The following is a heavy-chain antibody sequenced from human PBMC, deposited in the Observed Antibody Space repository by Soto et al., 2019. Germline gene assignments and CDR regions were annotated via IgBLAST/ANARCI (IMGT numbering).Heavy chain of an antibody. CDR1: GFSLSTNGVG. J-gene: IGHJ5*02. V-gene: IGHV2-5*02. CDR3: VRRTNWNNHNWFDP. D-gene: IGHD1-1*01. CDR2: IYWDDDK. Sequence: SGPTLVNPTQTLTLTCTFSGFSLSTNGVGVGWIRQPPGKALEWLALIYWDDDKRYSPSLKRRLTITKDTSKNQVVLTMTNMDPVDTATYYFVRRTNWNNHNWFDPLGQGXLVSVSS.